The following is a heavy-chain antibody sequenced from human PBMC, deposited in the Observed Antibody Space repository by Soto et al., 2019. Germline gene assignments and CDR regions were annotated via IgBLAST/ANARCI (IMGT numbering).Heavy chain of an antibody. CDR2: IYYSGST. CDR3: ARHKGITIFGVDFNWFDP. J-gene: IGHJ5*02. CDR1: GGSISSYY. Sequence: SETLSLTCTVSGGSISSYYWSWIRQPPGKGLEWIGYIYYSGSTNYNPSLKSRVTISVDTSKNQFSLKLSSVTAADTAVYYCARHKGITIFGVDFNWFDPWGRGTLVTVSS. D-gene: IGHD3-3*01. V-gene: IGHV4-59*08.